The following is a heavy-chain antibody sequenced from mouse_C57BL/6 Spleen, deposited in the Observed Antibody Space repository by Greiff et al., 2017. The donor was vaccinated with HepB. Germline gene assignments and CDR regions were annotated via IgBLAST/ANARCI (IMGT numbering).Heavy chain of an antibody. CDR3: ARHGGITTVVAPDYYFDY. CDR2: FYPGRGSI. CDR1: GYTFTEYT. J-gene: IGHJ2*01. Sequence: VQLQQSGAELVKPGASVKLSCKASGYTFTEYTIHWVKQRSGQGLEWIGWFYPGRGSIKYNEKFKDKATLTADKSSSTVYMELSRLTSEDSAVYFCARHGGITTVVAPDYYFDYWGQGTTLTVSS. V-gene: IGHV1-62-2*01. D-gene: IGHD1-1*01.